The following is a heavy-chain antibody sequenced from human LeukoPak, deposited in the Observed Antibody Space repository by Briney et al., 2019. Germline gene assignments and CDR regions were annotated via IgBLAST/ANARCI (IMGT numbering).Heavy chain of an antibody. V-gene: IGHV3-7*01. CDR1: GYTFTSYG. Sequence: GASVKVSCKASGYTFTSYGISWVRQAPGKGLEWVANIKQDGSEKYYVDSVKGRFTISRDKAKNSLYLQMNSLRAEDTAVYYCARETYYYDSSGYYFAFDIWGQGTMVTVSS. CDR2: IKQDGSEK. D-gene: IGHD3-22*01. CDR3: ARETYYYDSSGYYFAFDI. J-gene: IGHJ3*02.